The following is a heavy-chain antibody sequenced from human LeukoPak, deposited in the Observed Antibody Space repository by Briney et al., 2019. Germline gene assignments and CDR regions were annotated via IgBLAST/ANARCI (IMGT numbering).Heavy chain of an antibody. Sequence: GASVKVFCKASGGTFSCYAISWVRQAPGQGLEWMGGIIPIFGTANYAQKFQGRVTITADESTSTAYMELSSLRSEDTAVYYCARGDYGDYVPISYWGQGTLVTVSS. V-gene: IGHV1-69*13. J-gene: IGHJ4*02. D-gene: IGHD4-17*01. CDR1: GGTFSCYA. CDR3: ARGDYGDYVPISY. CDR2: IIPIFGTA.